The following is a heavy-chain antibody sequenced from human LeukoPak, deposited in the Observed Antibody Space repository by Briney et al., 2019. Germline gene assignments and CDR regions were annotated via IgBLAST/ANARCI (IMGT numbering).Heavy chain of an antibody. CDR1: GGSISSSSYY. V-gene: IGHV4-39*01. J-gene: IGHJ4*02. D-gene: IGHD6-13*01. Sequence: SETLPLTCTVSGGSISSSSYYWGWIRQPPGKGLEWIGSIYYSGSTYYNPSLKSRVTISVDTSKNQFSLKLSSVTAADTAVYYCARIVSSSWFDYWGQGTLVTVSS. CDR3: ARIVSSSWFDY. CDR2: IYYSGST.